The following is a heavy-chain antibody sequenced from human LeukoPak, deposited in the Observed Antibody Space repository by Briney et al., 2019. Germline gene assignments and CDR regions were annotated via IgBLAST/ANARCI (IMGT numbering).Heavy chain of an antibody. CDR2: ISTSSNYI. V-gene: IGHV3-21*01. D-gene: IGHD5-24*01. J-gene: IGHJ4*02. Sequence: GGSLRLSCAASGFTFSSYSMSWVRQAPGKGLEWVSSISTSSNYIYYADSVKGRFTISRDNAKNSLYLQMSSLRAEDTAVYYCARVGEKAFHLWPEIDYWGQGTLVTAS. CDR3: ARVGEKAFHLWPEIDY. CDR1: GFTFSSYS.